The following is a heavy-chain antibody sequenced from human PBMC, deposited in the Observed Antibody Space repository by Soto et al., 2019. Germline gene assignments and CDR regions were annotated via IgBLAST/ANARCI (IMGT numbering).Heavy chain of an antibody. Sequence: ASVKVSCKASGYTFTSYYMHWVRQTPGQGLEWMGIINPSGGSTSYAQKFQGRVTMTRDTSTSTVYMELSSLRSEDTAVYYCARDRRGFPFDYWGQGTLVTVSS. CDR2: INPSGGST. CDR3: ARDRRGFPFDY. CDR1: GYTFTSYY. D-gene: IGHD3-10*01. J-gene: IGHJ4*02. V-gene: IGHV1-46*01.